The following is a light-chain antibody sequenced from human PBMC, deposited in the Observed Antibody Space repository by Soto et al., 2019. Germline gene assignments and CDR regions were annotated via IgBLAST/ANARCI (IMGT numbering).Light chain of an antibody. CDR1: PSCNNW. Sequence: DVQMTKSPSSLSPSVGDRVTITCRARPSCNNWLAWYQQKPGKAPKLLIYKTSILESGVPARFSGSGSGTEFTLTISSLQPEYSATDYCQQYNSYPYTFGQGTKLEIK. J-gene: IGKJ2*01. V-gene: IGKV1-5*03. CDR3: QQYNSYPYT. CDR2: KTS.